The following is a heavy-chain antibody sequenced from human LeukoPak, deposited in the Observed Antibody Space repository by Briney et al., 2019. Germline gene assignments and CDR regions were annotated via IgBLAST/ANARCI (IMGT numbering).Heavy chain of an antibody. CDR2: ISITSAYI. J-gene: IGHJ3*01. CDR1: GLTFSSHS. V-gene: IGHV3-21*01. D-gene: IGHD2-2*01. Sequence: GGSLRLSCVVSGLTFSSHSMNWVREAPGKGLEWVSSISITSAYIYYADSMKGRITISRDNAKNSLYQQMNTLRAEDTAIYYCAIGGYCTSTTCDAFDFWGRGTTVTVSS. CDR3: AIGGYCTSTTCDAFDF.